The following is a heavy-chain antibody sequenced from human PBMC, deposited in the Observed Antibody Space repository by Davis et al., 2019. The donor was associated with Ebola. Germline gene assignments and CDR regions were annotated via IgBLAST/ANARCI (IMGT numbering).Heavy chain of an antibody. CDR2: ISSGGVTT. D-gene: IGHD6-13*01. CDR3: ARADYSSSWYIYGMDV. V-gene: IGHV3-48*02. J-gene: IGHJ6*02. CDR1: GFTFSDYS. Sequence: PGGSLRLSCEASGFTFSDYSMAWVRQAPGKGLEWLSYISSGGVTTYYADSVTGRFSTSRDNAKNSLYLQMNSLRDEDKAVYYCARADYSSSWYIYGMDVWGQGTTVTVSS.